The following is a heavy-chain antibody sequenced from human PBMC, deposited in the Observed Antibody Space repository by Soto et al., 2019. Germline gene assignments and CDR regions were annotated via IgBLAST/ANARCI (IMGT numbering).Heavy chain of an antibody. CDR2: ISYEGSNK. Sequence: QVELVESGGGVVQPGRSLRLSCAASGFTFSNYGMNWVRQAPGKGLEWLAVISYEGSNKYYADSVKGRFSISRDNAKNTLYLQMSSLRAEDTAVYYCAKAISVTSVRYLDYWGQGTLVTVSS. V-gene: IGHV3-30*18. CDR1: GFTFSNYG. J-gene: IGHJ4*02. CDR3: AKAISVTSVRYLDY. D-gene: IGHD4-17*01.